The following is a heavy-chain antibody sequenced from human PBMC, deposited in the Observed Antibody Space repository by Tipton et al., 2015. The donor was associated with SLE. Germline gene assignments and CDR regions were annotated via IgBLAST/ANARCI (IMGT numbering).Heavy chain of an antibody. D-gene: IGHD6-19*01. CDR2: IYYSGST. CDR3: ARHHSSGWSGNWFDP. J-gene: IGHJ5*02. V-gene: IGHV4-59*08. CDR1: GGSISTYY. Sequence: TLSLTCTVSGGSISTYYWSWIRQPPGRGLEWIGYIYYSGSTDYNPSLKSRVTISVDTSKNQCSLNLSSVTAADTAMYYCARHHSSGWSGNWFDPWGQGSLVTVSS.